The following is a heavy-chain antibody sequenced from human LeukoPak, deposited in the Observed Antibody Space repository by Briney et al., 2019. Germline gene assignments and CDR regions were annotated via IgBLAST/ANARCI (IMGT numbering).Heavy chain of an antibody. J-gene: IGHJ4*02. V-gene: IGHV3-9*01. CDR1: GFTFDDYA. CDR3: ARDYYDSSGILDY. D-gene: IGHD3-22*01. CDR2: ISWNSGGI. Sequence: PGGSLRLSCAASGFTFDDYAMHWVRQAPGKGLEWVSGISWNSGGIGYADSVKGRFTISRDNSKNTLYLQMNSLRAEDTAVYYCARDYYDSSGILDYWGQGILVTVSS.